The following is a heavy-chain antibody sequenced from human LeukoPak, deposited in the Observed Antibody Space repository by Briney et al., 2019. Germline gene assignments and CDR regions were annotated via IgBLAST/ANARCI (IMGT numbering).Heavy chain of an antibody. J-gene: IGHJ3*02. CDR3: ARVGSAVALGSFDI. V-gene: IGHV4-38-2*02. CDR2: IYHSGST. Sequence: PSETLSLTCTASEYSISSGYYWGWIRQPPGKGLEWIGEIYHSGSTNYNPSLKSRVTISVDKSKNQFSLKLSSVTAADTAVYYCARVGSAVALGSFDIWGQGTMVTVSS. CDR1: EYSISSGYY. D-gene: IGHD1-26*01.